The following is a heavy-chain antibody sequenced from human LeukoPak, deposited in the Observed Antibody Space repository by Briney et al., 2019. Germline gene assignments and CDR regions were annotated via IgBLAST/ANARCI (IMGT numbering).Heavy chain of an antibody. CDR2: IYYSGST. V-gene: IGHV4-59*01. J-gene: IGHJ4*02. Sequence: SETLSLTCTVSGGSISTYYWSWIRQPPGKGLEWIGYIYYSGSTNCNPSLKSRVTISVDTSKNQFSLKLSSVTAADTAVYYCARVGDGNFDYWGQGTLVTVSS. CDR3: ARVGDGNFDY. CDR1: GGSISTYY.